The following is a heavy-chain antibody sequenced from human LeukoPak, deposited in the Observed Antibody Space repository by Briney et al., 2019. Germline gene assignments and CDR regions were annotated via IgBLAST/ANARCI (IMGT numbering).Heavy chain of an antibody. D-gene: IGHD1-26*01. CDR2: IYYSGST. CDR1: GGSVSSGSYY. CDR3: ARSGSYSYNWFDP. Sequence: SETLSLTCTVSGGSVSSGSYYWSWIRQPPGKGLEWIGYIYYSGSTNYNPSLKGRVTISVDTSKNQSSLKLGSVTAADTAVYYCARSGSYSYNWFDPWGQGTLVTVSS. J-gene: IGHJ5*02. V-gene: IGHV4-61*01.